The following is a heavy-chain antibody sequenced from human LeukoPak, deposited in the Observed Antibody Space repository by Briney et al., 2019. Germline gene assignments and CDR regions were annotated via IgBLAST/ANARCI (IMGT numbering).Heavy chain of an antibody. J-gene: IGHJ4*02. CDR1: GGSISSGYY. CDR3: ARGRFGDFWSGYYSYYFDY. CDR2: IYHSGST. Sequence: KPSETLSLTCTVSGGSISSGYYWGWIRQPPGKGLEWIGSIYHSGSTYYNPSLKSRVTISVDTSKNQFSLKLSSVTAADTAVYYCARGRFGDFWSGYYSYYFDYWGQGTLVTVSS. D-gene: IGHD3-3*01. V-gene: IGHV4-38-2*02.